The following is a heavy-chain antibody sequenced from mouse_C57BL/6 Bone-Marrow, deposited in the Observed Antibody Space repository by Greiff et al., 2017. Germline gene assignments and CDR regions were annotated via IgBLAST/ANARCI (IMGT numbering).Heavy chain of an antibody. CDR1: GYTFTSYW. Sequence: VKLQQPGAELVRPGTSVKLSCKASGYTFTSYWMHWVKQRPGQGLAWIGVIAPSDSYTNYNQKFKGKDTLTVDTSSSTAYMQLSSLTSEDSAVYYCARATFAYWGQGTLVTVSA. CDR2: IAPSDSYT. J-gene: IGHJ3*01. D-gene: IGHD6-1*01. V-gene: IGHV1-59*01. CDR3: ARATFAY.